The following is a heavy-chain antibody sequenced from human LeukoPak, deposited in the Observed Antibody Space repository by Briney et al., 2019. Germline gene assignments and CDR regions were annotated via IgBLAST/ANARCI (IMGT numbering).Heavy chain of an antibody. D-gene: IGHD3-10*01. CDR3: ARQETTYGSGSYYYY. Sequence: GESLKISCETSGYSFTSNWIAWVRQKPGKGLEWMGIIYPGDFETRYSPSFQGQVTISADKSVRSAYLSWSSLKASDTAMYYCARQETTYGSGSYYYYWGQGTLVTVSS. CDR1: GYSFTSNW. V-gene: IGHV5-51*01. CDR2: IYPGDFET. J-gene: IGHJ4*02.